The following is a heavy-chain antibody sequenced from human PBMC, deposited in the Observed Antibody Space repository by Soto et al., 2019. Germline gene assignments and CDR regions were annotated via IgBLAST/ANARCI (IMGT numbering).Heavy chain of an antibody. J-gene: IGHJ6*02. D-gene: IGHD2-21*02. CDR2: ISDDGSNK. V-gene: IGHV3-30*03. CDR1: GFTFSNYG. Sequence: GGSLRLSCAASGFTFSNYGMHWVRQAPGKGLEWVAFISDDGSNKYYADTVKGRFTISRDNSKNTLFLHMGRLRAEDTAMYYCATKARVTNYLYYGMDVWGLGTTVTVSS. CDR3: ATKARVTNYLYYGMDV.